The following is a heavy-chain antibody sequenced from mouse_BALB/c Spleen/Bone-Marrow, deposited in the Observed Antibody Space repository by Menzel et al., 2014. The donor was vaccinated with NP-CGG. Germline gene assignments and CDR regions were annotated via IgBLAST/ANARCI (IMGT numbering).Heavy chain of an antibody. CDR1: GYTFTSYW. V-gene: IGHV1-87*01. CDR3: ARSRTTATAMGY. J-gene: IGHJ4*01. D-gene: IGHD1-2*01. CDR2: IYPGDGDT. Sequence: QVQLQQSGAELARPGASVKLSCKASGYTFTSYWMQWVKQRPGQGLEWIGAIYPGDGDTRYTQKFKGKATLTADKSSSTAYMQLSSLASEDSAVYYCARSRTTATAMGYWGQGTSVTVSS.